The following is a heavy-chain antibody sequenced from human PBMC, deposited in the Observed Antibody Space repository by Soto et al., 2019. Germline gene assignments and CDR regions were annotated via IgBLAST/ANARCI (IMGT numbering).Heavy chain of an antibody. CDR2: IYYSGST. CDR3: SRELFGGYSPAAY. Sequence: SETLSLTCTVSGGSISSYYWSWIRQPPGKGLEWIGYIYYSGSTNYNPSLKSRVTISVDTSKNQFSLKLSSVTAADTAVYYCSRELFGGYSPAAYCGQGTLVTVS. V-gene: IGHV4-59*01. J-gene: IGHJ4*02. CDR1: GGSISSYY. D-gene: IGHD2-15*01.